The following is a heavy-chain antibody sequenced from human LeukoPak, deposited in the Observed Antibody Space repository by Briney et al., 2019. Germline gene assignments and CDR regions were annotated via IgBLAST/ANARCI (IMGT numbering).Heavy chain of an antibody. CDR1: GYTFTDDY. CDR2: INPNSGGT. CDR3: ARDVGFWNGTNWGFDY. V-gene: IGHV1-2*02. J-gene: IGHJ4*02. Sequence: ASVKVSCKASGYTFTDDYIHWVRQAPGQGLEWMGWINPNSGGTNYAQKFQGRVTMTRDTSISTAYMELSRLRSDDTAVYYCARDVGFWNGTNWGFDYWGQGTLVTVSS. D-gene: IGHD3-3*01.